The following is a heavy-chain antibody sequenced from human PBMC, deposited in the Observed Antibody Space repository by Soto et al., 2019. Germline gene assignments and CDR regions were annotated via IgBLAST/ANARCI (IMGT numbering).Heavy chain of an antibody. Sequence: PSETLSLTCTVSGGSISSSSYYWGWIRQPPGKGLEWIGSIYYSGSTYYNPSLKSRVTISVDTSKNQFSLKLSSVTAADTAVYYCARQLRGYSYGYGGSIDYWGQGTLVTVSS. J-gene: IGHJ4*02. CDR1: GGSISSSSYY. V-gene: IGHV4-39*01. CDR2: IYYSGST. D-gene: IGHD5-18*01. CDR3: ARQLRGYSYGYGGSIDY.